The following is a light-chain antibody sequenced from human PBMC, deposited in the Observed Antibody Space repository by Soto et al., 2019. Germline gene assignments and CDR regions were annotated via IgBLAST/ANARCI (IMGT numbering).Light chain of an antibody. CDR2: EVS. V-gene: IGLV2-14*01. CDR1: SSDVGGYNY. Sequence: QSALTQPASVSGSPGQSITISCTGTSSDVGGYNYVSWYQQQSGKAPKLMIYEVSNRPSGVSNRFSGSKSGNTASLTISGLQAEDEADYYCSSYTSSSTSYVFGTGTKLTVL. CDR3: SSYTSSSTSYV. J-gene: IGLJ1*01.